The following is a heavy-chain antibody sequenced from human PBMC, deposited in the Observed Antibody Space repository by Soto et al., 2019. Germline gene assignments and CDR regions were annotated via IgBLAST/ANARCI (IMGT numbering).Heavy chain of an antibody. D-gene: IGHD2-8*01. Sequence: PGGSLRLSCTASGFTFNDYTLSWVRQAPGKGLEWVGFIRSKAYGGTTEYAASVKGRFTISRDDSKSIAYLQMNSLKTEDTAVYSCTAGKLYPSLDFDYWGQGTLVTVSS. V-gene: IGHV3-49*04. J-gene: IGHJ4*02. CDR1: GFTFNDYT. CDR2: IRSKAYGGTT. CDR3: TAGKLYPSLDFDY.